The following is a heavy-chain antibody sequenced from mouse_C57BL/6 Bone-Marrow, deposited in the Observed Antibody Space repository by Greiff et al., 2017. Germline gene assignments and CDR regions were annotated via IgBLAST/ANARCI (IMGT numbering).Heavy chain of an antibody. CDR3: ARPGEFITTVGYYCDY. J-gene: IGHJ2*01. CDR2: IDPEDGET. CDR1: GFNIKDYY. Sequence: EVQLQESGAELVKPGASVKLSCTASGFNIKDYYMHWVKQRTEQGLEWIGRIDPEDGETKYAPKFQGKATITADTSSNTAYLQLSSLTSEDTAVYYCARPGEFITTVGYYCDYWGQGTTLTVSS. D-gene: IGHD1-1*01. V-gene: IGHV14-2*01.